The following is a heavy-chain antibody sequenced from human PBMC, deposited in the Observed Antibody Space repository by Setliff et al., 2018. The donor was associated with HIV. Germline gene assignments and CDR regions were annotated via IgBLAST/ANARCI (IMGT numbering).Heavy chain of an antibody. V-gene: IGHV3-7*01. CDR2: IKQDGSEK. D-gene: IGHD2-2*01. Sequence: GGSLRLSCAASGFTFSTHGMHWFRQAPGKGLEWVANIKQDGSEKYYVDSVKGRFTISRDNSKNTLYLQMNSLRAEDTAIYYCATDFSISAWGQGTLVTVSS. CDR3: ATDFSISA. J-gene: IGHJ1*01. CDR1: GFTFSTHG.